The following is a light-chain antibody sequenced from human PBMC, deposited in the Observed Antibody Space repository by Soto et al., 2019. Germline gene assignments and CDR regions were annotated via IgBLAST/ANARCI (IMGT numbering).Light chain of an antibody. V-gene: IGLV2-8*01. J-gene: IGLJ2*01. CDR2: EVS. CDR3: SSYARNRDIL. Sequence: QSALTQPPSASGSPGQSVAISCTGTSSDVGGYSYVSWYQQHPGKAPKLMIYEVSKRPSGDPDRFSGSKSGNTASLTVSGLQAEDEADYYCSSYARNRDILFGGGTKLTVL. CDR1: SSDVGGYSY.